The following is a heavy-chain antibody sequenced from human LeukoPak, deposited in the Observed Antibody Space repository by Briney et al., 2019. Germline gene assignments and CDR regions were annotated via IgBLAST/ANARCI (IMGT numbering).Heavy chain of an antibody. Sequence: SETLSLTCAVYGGSFSGYYWSWIRQPPGKGLEWIGEINHSGSTNYNPSLKSRVTISVDTSKNQFSLKLSSVTAADTAVYYRARSSGNWGQGTLVTVSS. D-gene: IGHD6-25*01. CDR2: INHSGST. J-gene: IGHJ4*02. CDR1: GGSFSGYY. V-gene: IGHV4-34*01. CDR3: ARSSGN.